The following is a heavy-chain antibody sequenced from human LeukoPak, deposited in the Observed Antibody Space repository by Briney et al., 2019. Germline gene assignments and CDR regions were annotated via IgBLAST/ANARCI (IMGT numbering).Heavy chain of an antibody. V-gene: IGHV3-74*01. D-gene: IGHD6-25*01. CDR1: GFTFSSYW. CDR2: INSDGGST. CDR3: ARRSAAKDAFDI. Sequence: GGSLRLSCAASGFTFSSYWMHWVRQAPGKGLVWVSRINSDGGSTSYTDSVKGRFTISRDNAKNTLYMQMNSLRAEDTAVYYCARRSAAKDAFDIWGQGTKVTVSS. J-gene: IGHJ3*02.